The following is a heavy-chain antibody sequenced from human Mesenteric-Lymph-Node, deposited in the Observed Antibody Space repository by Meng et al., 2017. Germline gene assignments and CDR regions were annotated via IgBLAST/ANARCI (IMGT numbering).Heavy chain of an antibody. D-gene: IGHD3-22*01. CDR2: ISSSGSTI. CDR1: GFTFSSYE. Sequence: GESLKISCAASGFTFSSYEMNWVRQAPGKGLEWVSYISSSGSTIYYADSVKGRFTISRDNAKNSLYLQMNSLRAEDTAVYYCARDLYYYDSSGYYWSKLNFDYWGQGTLVTVSS. V-gene: IGHV3-48*03. CDR3: ARDLYYYDSSGYYWSKLNFDY. J-gene: IGHJ4*02.